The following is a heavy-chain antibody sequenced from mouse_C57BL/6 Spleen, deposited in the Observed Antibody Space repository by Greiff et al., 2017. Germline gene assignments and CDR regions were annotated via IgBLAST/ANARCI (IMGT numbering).Heavy chain of an antibody. CDR2: IYPGDGDT. V-gene: IGHV1-82*01. CDR3: ASTIVTTCDY. Sequence: VQLQESGPELVKPGASVKISCKASGYAFSSSWMNWVKQRPGKGLEWIGRIYPGDGDTNYNGKFKGKATLTADKSSSTAYMQLSSLTSEDSEVYFCASTIVTTCDYWGQGTTLTVSS. D-gene: IGHD2-5*01. CDR1: GYAFSSSW. J-gene: IGHJ2*01.